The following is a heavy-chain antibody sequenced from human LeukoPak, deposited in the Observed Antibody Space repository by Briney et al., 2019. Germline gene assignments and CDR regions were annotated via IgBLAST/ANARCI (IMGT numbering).Heavy chain of an antibody. CDR2: MNPNSGNT. D-gene: IGHD3-9*01. V-gene: IGHV1-8*01. CDR3: ARGNVLRYFDWLLGRHYLESSVGFDP. Sequence: VASVKVSCKASGYTFTSYDINWVRQATGQGLEWMGWMNPNSGNTGYAQKFQGRVTMTRNTSISTAYMELSSLRSEDTAVYYCARGNVLRYFDWLLGRHYLESSVGFDPWGQGTLVTVSS. CDR1: GYTFTSYD. J-gene: IGHJ5*02.